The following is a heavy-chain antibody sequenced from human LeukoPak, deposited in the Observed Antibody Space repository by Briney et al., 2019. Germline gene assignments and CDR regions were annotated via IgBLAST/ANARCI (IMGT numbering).Heavy chain of an antibody. J-gene: IGHJ4*02. V-gene: IGHV3-74*01. Sequence: GGSLRLSCAASGFIFSRYWMNWVRQAPGKGPVWVSRINSDGSSTSYADSVKGRFTISRDNAKDTLYLQMNSLRAEDTAVYYCARDPRYCGGDCYTFDYWGQGTLVTVSS. D-gene: IGHD2-21*02. CDR3: ARDPRYCGGDCYTFDY. CDR2: INSDGSST. CDR1: GFIFSRYW.